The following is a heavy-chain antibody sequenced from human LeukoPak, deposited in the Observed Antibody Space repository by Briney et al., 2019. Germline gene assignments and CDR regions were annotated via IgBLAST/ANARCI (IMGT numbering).Heavy chain of an antibody. CDR2: IKQDGSET. CDR3: ARAILTRVDYFDY. J-gene: IGHJ4*02. D-gene: IGHD4-23*01. V-gene: IGHV3-7*01. Sequence: GGSLRLSCAASGFTFSNYWMSWVRQAPGKGLEWVANIKQDGSETYSVDSAKGRFTISRDNAKNSLYLQMNSLRAEDTAVYYCARAILTRVDYFDYWGQGTLVTVSS. CDR1: GFTFSNYW.